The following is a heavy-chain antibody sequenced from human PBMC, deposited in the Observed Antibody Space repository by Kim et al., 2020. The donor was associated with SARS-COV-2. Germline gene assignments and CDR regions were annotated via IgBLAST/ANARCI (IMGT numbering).Heavy chain of an antibody. CDR3: ASPSGYSYGSVAY. J-gene: IGHJ4*02. V-gene: IGHV4-39*01. D-gene: IGHD5-18*01. CDR1: GGSISSSSYY. CDR2: IYYSGST. Sequence: SETLSLTCTVSGGSISSSSYYWGWIRQPPGKGLEWIGSIYYSGSTYYNPSLKSRVTISVDTSKNQFSLKLSSVTAADTAVYYCASPSGYSYGSVAYWGQGTLVTVSS.